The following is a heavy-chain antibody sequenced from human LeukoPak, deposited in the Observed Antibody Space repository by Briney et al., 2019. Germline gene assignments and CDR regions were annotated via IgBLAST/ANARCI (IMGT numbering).Heavy chain of an antibody. V-gene: IGHV3-23*01. Sequence: GGSLRLSCAASGFTFSSYAMSWVRQTPGKGLEWVSSISVSGGSTFYADSVKGRFTISRDNSKNTLYLQLNGLRTEDTALYYCAKDRLLNCRGDCYIFDYWGQGTLVTASS. D-gene: IGHD2-21*01. CDR1: GFTFSSYA. CDR2: ISVSGGST. CDR3: AKDRLLNCRGDCYIFDY. J-gene: IGHJ4*02.